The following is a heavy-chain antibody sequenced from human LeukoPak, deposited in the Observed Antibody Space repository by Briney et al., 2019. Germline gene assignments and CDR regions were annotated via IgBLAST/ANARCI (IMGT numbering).Heavy chain of an antibody. D-gene: IGHD1-26*01. CDR2: ISYDGSNE. J-gene: IGHJ3*02. CDR1: GFTFSSYG. V-gene: IGHV3-30*18. Sequence: GGSLRLSCAASGFTFSSYGMSWVRQAPGKGLEWVTLISYDGSNEYYADSVKGRFTISRDNSKNTLYLQMDSLRAEDTAVYYCAKIYSGSYGDAFDIWGQGTMVTVSS. CDR3: AKIYSGSYGDAFDI.